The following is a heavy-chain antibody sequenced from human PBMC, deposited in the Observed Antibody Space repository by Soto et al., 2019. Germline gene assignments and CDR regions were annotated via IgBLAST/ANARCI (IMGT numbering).Heavy chain of an antibody. J-gene: IGHJ4*02. CDR3: ARYGHYLDWNFDY. V-gene: IGHV4-4*07. Sequence: PSETLSLTCTVSGGSISNYYWTWFRQSAGKGLEWIGRVQINDGTVYNPSFTNRVTMSLDTSKNQVSLKLISVTAGDTAIYYCARYGHYLDWNFDYWGQGTLVTVSS. CDR2: VQINDGT. D-gene: IGHD3-9*01. CDR1: GGSISNYY.